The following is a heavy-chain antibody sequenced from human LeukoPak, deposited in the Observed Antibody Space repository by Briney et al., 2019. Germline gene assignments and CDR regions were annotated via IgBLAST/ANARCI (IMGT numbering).Heavy chain of an antibody. CDR2: IYSGGST. D-gene: IGHD3-22*01. J-gene: IGHJ4*02. CDR3: ARASSGYQGDY. CDR1: GFSVSGNY. Sequence: GGSLRLSCAASGFSVSGNYMSWVRQAPGKGLEWVSIIYSGGSTYYADSVKGRFTISRDNSKNTLYLQMNSLRAEDTAVYYCARASSGYQGDYWGQGTLVTVSS. V-gene: IGHV3-53*01.